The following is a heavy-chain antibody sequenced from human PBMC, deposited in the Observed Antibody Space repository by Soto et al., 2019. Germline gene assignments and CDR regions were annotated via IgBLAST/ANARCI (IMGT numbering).Heavy chain of an antibody. CDR1: GFSLTTPGVG. J-gene: IGHJ5*02. CDR2: VYWDGDK. D-gene: IGHD2-2*03. Sequence: QITLKESGPTLVKPTQTLTVTCSVSGFSLTTPGVGVDWIRQSPGKAPEWLALVYWDGDKYYNPSLKRRLTITKDPSKKQVVLTMTNVDPMDTATYFCARTPVGFLNKFDPWGQGILVIVSS. V-gene: IGHV2-5*02. CDR3: ARTPVGFLNKFDP.